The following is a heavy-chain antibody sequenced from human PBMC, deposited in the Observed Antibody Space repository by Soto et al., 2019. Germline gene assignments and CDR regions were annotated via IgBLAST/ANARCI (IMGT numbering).Heavy chain of an antibody. CDR3: ARQFDSYCGGDCSSYSFDY. CDR2: IYYSGST. V-gene: IGHV4-34*01. Sequence: SETLSLTCAVYGGSFSGYYWSWIRQHPGKGLEWIGYIYYSGSTYYNPSLKSRVTISVDTSKNQFSLKLSSVTAADTAVYYCARQFDSYCGGDCSSYSFDYWGQGTLVTVSS. D-gene: IGHD2-21*02. CDR1: GGSFSGYY. J-gene: IGHJ4*02.